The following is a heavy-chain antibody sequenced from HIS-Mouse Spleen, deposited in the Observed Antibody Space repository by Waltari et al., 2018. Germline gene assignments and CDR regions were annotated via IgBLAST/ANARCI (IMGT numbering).Heavy chain of an antibody. CDR3: AREIPYSSSWYDWYFDL. D-gene: IGHD6-13*01. CDR2: IYYSGST. J-gene: IGHJ2*01. Sequence: QLQLQESGPGLVKPSETLSLTCTVSGGSLSSSSYHSGRIRQPPGKGLAWIGSIYYSGSTYYNPSLKSRVTISVDTSKNQFSLKLSSVTAADTAVYYCAREIPYSSSWYDWYFDLWGRGTLVTVSS. V-gene: IGHV4-39*07. CDR1: GGSLSSSSYH.